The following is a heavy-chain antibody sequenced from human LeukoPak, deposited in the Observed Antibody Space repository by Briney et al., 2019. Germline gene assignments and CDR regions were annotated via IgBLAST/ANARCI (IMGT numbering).Heavy chain of an antibody. V-gene: IGHV1-18*01. CDR3: ATPDYDILTGYYTEYFQH. D-gene: IGHD3-9*01. J-gene: IGHJ1*01. CDR1: GYTFTSYG. Sequence: ASVKVSCKASGYTFTSYGISWVRQAPGQGLEWMGWISAYNGNTNYAQKLQGRVTMTTDTSTSTAYMELRSLRSDDTAVYYCATPDYDILTGYYTEYFQHWGQGTLVTVSS. CDR2: ISAYNGNT.